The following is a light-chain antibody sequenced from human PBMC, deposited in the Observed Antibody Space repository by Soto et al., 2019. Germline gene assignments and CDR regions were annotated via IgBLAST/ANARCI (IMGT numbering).Light chain of an antibody. J-gene: IGLJ2*01. Sequence: QSVLTQPPSVSAAPGQKVTISCSGSSSNIGNNYVYWYQQLPGTAPKLLIYDNNKRPSGIPDRFSGSKSGTSATLGITGLQTGDEADYYCGPWDSSLSAVVFGGGTKLTVL. CDR3: GPWDSSLSAVV. CDR1: SSNIGNNY. CDR2: DNN. V-gene: IGLV1-51*01.